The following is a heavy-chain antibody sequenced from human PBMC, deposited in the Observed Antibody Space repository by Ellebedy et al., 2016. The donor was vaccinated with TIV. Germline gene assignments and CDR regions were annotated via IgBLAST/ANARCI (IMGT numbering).Heavy chain of an antibody. Sequence: GGSLRLSCAASGFTFTPYAINWVRQAPGKGLEWISYISGSSLTIYYADSVKGRFTISRDNAKNSLYLQMSSLTAEDTAVYYCARDMAWGNERVNDALDIWGQGTMVTVSA. CDR3: ARDMAWGNERVNDALDI. D-gene: IGHD7-27*01. CDR2: ISGSSLTI. V-gene: IGHV3-48*04. J-gene: IGHJ3*02. CDR1: GFTFTPYA.